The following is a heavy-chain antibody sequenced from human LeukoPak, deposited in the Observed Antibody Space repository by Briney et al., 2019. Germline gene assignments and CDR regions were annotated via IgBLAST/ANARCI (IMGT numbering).Heavy chain of an antibody. D-gene: IGHD4-11*01. CDR1: GFTFSSYS. Sequence: GGSLRLSCAASGFTFSSYSMNWVRQAPGKGLEWVSYISSSSSTIYYADSVKGRFTISRDNAKNSLYPQMNSLRAEDTAVYYCARILPRQYRPPYYYYMDVWDKGTTVTVSS. J-gene: IGHJ6*03. CDR2: ISSSSSTI. CDR3: ARILPRQYRPPYYYYMDV. V-gene: IGHV3-48*01.